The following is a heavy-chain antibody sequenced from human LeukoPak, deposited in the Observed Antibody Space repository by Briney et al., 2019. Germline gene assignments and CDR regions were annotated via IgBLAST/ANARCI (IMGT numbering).Heavy chain of an antibody. CDR3: AKDLDADYIWGSHGYTGFDF. CDR2: ISGSGDKT. Sequence: GGSLRLSCVVSGFTFSSHAMSWVRQAPGEGLEWVAGISGSGDKTYYADSVKGRFSISRDNSENTLFLQMNSLRAEDTALYYCAKDLDADYIWGSHGYTGFDFWGQGTLVTVAS. D-gene: IGHD3-16*01. J-gene: IGHJ5*01. V-gene: IGHV3-23*01. CDR1: GFTFSSHA.